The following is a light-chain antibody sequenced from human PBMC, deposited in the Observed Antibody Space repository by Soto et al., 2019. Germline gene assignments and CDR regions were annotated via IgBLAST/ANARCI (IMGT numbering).Light chain of an antibody. CDR1: QSVSSN. Sequence: EIVMTQSPATLSGSPGESAPLSCRASQSVSSNLAWYQQKPGQAPRLLIYGASTRATGIPARFSGSGSGTELTLTNSSQQTEDFAVSYCQQYNNWPRTFGQGTKLEIK. CDR3: QQYNNWPRT. V-gene: IGKV3-15*01. CDR2: GAS. J-gene: IGKJ2*01.